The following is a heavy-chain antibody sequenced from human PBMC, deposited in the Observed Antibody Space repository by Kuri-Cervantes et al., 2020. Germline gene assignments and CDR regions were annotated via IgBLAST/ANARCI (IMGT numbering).Heavy chain of an antibody. CDR1: GFTFSNYW. J-gene: IGHJ3*02. D-gene: IGHD3-3*01. CDR3: ARSYYDFWSGYYMDAFDI. CDR2: IWYDGSNK. Sequence: GESLKISCAASGFTFSNYWMHWVRQAPGKGLEWVAVIWYDGSNKYYADSVKGRFTISRDNSKNTLYLQMNSLRAEDTAVYYCARSYYDFWSGYYMDAFDIWGQGTMVTVSS. V-gene: IGHV3-33*08.